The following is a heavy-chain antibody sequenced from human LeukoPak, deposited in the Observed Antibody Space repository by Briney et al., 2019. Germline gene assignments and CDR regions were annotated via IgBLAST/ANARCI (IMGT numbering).Heavy chain of an antibody. V-gene: IGHV3-48*01. CDR2: IRGSSTTI. CDR3: ARDARSHCGTDACYGPYFDY. J-gene: IGHJ4*02. Sequence: GGSLTLSCAASGFSFSTSSMSWIRHTPGKGLEWISCIRGSSTTIYYAASVKGRFTISRDHARNSLYLQMNDLRAEDTGVYFCARDARSHCGTDACYGPYFDYWGQGSLVTVSS. D-gene: IGHD2-2*01. CDR1: GFSFSTSS.